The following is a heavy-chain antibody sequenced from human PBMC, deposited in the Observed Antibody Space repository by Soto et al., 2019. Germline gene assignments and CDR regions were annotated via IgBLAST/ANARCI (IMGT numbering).Heavy chain of an antibody. D-gene: IGHD6-13*01. CDR1: GGTFSSYA. CDR3: ASFYSRKAYFDY. Sequence: ASVKVSCKASGGTFSSYAISWVRQAPGQGLEWMGGIIPIFGTANYAQKFQGRVTITADESTSTAYMELSSLRSEDTAVYYCASFYSRKAYFDYWGQGXLVTVSS. CDR2: IIPIFGTA. V-gene: IGHV1-69*13. J-gene: IGHJ4*02.